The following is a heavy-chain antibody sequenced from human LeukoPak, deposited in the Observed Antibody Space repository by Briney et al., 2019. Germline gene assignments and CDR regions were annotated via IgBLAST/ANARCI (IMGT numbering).Heavy chain of an antibody. D-gene: IGHD3-3*01. J-gene: IGHJ5*01. CDR1: GFTFSSYS. CDR3: ARNGLLRGYHTWFDS. CDR2: ISHDGSNK. V-gene: IGHV3-30*03. Sequence: GGSLRLSCAASGFTFSSYSMNWVRQAPGKGLEWVAVISHDGSNKDYAGSVKGRSTISRGNSKNTLYLQMNSLRTEDSAVYSCARNGLLRGYHTWFDSWGQGTLVAVSS.